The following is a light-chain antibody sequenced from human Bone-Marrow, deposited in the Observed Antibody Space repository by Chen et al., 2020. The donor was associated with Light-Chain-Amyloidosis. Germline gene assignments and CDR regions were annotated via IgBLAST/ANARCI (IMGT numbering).Light chain of an antibody. CDR3: QSADSSGTYEVI. J-gene: IGLJ2*01. CDR1: DLPTKY. CDR2: RDT. V-gene: IGLV3-25*03. Sequence: SYELTQPPSAPVSPGQTATITCSGDDLPTKYAYWYQQKPGQAPVLVIHRDTERPSGISERFSGSSSGTTATLTISGVQAEDEADYHCQSADSSGTYEVIFGGGTKLTVL.